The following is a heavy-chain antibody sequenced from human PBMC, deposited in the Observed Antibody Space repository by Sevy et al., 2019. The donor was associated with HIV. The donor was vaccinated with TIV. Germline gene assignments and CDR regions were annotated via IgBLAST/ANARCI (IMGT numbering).Heavy chain of an antibody. CDR3: ARVGFNWNDVDY. CDR2: IYYSGST. J-gene: IGHJ4*02. Sequence: SETLSLTCSVSGGSMNLYYWSWSRQPLGKGLEWIGFIYYSGSTNYNPALKSRVTISVDTSENQFSLKLSSVTAADTAVYYCARVGFNWNDVDYWGQGTLVTVSS. D-gene: IGHD1-20*01. CDR1: GGSMNLYY. V-gene: IGHV4-59*01.